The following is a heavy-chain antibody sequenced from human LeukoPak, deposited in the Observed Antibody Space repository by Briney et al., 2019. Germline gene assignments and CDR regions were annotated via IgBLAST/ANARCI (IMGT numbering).Heavy chain of an antibody. Sequence: PGRSLRLFYAASGFTFSSYGMHWVRQAPGKGLEWVAVIWYDGSNKYYADSVTGRFTMSRDNSKNLLYLQMNTVRAEDTAVYYCERDSGGYYYYMDVWGKGTTVTVSS. CDR2: IWYDGSNK. D-gene: IGHD3-16*01. CDR1: GFTFSSYG. J-gene: IGHJ6*03. CDR3: ERDSGGYYYYMDV. V-gene: IGHV3-33*01.